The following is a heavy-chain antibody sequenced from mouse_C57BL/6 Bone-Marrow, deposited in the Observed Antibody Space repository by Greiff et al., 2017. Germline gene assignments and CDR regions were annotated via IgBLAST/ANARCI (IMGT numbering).Heavy chain of an antibody. CDR3: ARHVLRGYFDV. V-gene: IGHV5-6*02. J-gene: IGHJ1*03. CDR1: GFTFSSYG. CDR2: ISSGGSYT. D-gene: IGHD3-3*01. Sequence: DVMLVESGGDLVKPGGSLKLSCAASGFTFSSYGMSWVRQTPDKRLEWVATISSGGSYTYYPDSVKGRFPISRDTAKNTLYLQLSSLKSEDTAMYYCARHVLRGYFDVWGTGTTVTVSS.